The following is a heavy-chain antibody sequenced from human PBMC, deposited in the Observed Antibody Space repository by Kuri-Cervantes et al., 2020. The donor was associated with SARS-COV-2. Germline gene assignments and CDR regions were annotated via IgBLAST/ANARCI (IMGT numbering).Heavy chain of an antibody. J-gene: IGHJ5*02. CDR1: GGSISSYY. D-gene: IGHD4-23*01. CDR2: IYYSGST. CDR3: ARASASNSINWFDP. V-gene: IGHV4-59*01. Sequence: SETLSLTCTVSGGSISSYYWSWIRQPPGKGLEWIGYIYYSGSTNYNPSLKSRVTISVDTSKNQFSLKLSSVTAADTAVYYCARASASNSINWFDPWGQGTLVTVSS.